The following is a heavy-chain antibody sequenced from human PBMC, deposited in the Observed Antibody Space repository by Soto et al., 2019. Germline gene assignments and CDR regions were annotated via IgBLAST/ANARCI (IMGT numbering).Heavy chain of an antibody. Sequence: QLQLQESGPGLVKPSETLSLTCTVSGGSISSSSYYWGWIRQPPGKGLEWIGRIYYSGRTYYNPSLKSRVTISVDTSKNQFSLKLSSVIAADTAVYYWARRAVGATFDYWGQGTLVTVSS. CDR3: ARRAVGATFDY. D-gene: IGHD1-26*01. V-gene: IGHV4-39*01. CDR1: GGSISSSSYY. CDR2: IYYSGRT. J-gene: IGHJ4*02.